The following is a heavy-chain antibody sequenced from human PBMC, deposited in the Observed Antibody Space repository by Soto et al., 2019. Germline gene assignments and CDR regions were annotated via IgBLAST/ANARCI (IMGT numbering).Heavy chain of an antibody. Sequence: PGGSLRLSCAASGFTFSSYAMSWVRQAPGKGLEWVSAISGSGGSTYYVDSVKGRFTISRDNSKSTLYLQMNNLRAEDTALYYCARSLRGVIIDFDSWGQGTLVTVSS. V-gene: IGHV3-23*01. J-gene: IGHJ4*02. CDR3: ARSLRGVIIDFDS. D-gene: IGHD3-10*01. CDR1: GFTFSSYA. CDR2: ISGSGGST.